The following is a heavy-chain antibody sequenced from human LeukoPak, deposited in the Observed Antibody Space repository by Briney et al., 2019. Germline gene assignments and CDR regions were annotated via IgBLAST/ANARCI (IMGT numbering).Heavy chain of an antibody. Sequence: GSLRLPCAASGFTFSSYGMSWVRQPPGKGLEWIGEIYQSGSTNYNPSLKSRVTISVDKSKNQFSLKLSSVTAADTAVYYCARDIGSSTPRGYWGQGTLVTVSS. J-gene: IGHJ4*02. D-gene: IGHD2-2*01. V-gene: IGHV4-4*02. CDR2: IYQSGST. CDR1: GFTFSSYGM. CDR3: ARDIGSSTPRGY.